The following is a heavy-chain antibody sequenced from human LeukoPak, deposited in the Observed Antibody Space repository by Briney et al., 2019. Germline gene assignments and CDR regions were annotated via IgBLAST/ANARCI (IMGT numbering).Heavy chain of an antibody. V-gene: IGHV4-61*02. CDR2: IYTSGCT. J-gene: IGHJ4*02. CDR3: AREVVYQRDYGSNPRSFRYFDS. CDR1: GGSISSGTYY. Sequence: PSQTLSLTCTVSGGSISSGTYYWSWIRQPAGEGLEWIGRIYTSGCTNYNPSLKSRVTISVDTSKNQFSLSLSSVSAAESAVYYCAREVVYQRDYGSNPRSFRYFDSWGQGTLVTVSS. D-gene: IGHD4-23*01.